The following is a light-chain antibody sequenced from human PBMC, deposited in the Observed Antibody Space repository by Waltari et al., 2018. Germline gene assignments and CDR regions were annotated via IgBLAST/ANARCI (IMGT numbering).Light chain of an antibody. CDR2: GVT. V-gene: IGLV2-23*02. CDR3: SSYAGDNIVV. CDR1: NRDVGSYNV. J-gene: IGLJ2*01. Sequence: QSALTQPASVPGSLGQSITISCTGTNRDVGSYNVVSWHQQHPAKAPKLLLYGVTKRPSGVSTRFSGSKSGNTASMTISGLQAEDEADYYCSSYAGDNIVVFGGGTRLTVV.